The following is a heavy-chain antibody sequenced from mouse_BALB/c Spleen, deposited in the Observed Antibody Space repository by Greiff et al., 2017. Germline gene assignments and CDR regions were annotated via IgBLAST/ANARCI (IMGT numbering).Heavy chain of an antibody. J-gene: IGHJ1*01. D-gene: IGHD1-2*01. CDR3: TRDTTADFDV. CDR1: GYTFTDYE. Sequence: QVQLQQSGADLVRPGASVTLSCKASGYTFTDYEMHWVHQTPVHGLEWIGAIVPETGGTAYNQKFKGKATLTADKASSTAYMEIRSLTSEDSAVYYCTRDTTADFDVWGAGTTVTVSS. CDR2: IVPETGGT. V-gene: IGHV1-15*01.